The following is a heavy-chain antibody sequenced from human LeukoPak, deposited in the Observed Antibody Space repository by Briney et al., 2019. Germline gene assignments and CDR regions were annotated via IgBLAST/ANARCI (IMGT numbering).Heavy chain of an antibody. Sequence: GESLKISCKGSGYSFTSYWIGWVRQMPGKGLEWMGIIYPGDSDTRYSPPFQGQVTISADKSISTAYLQWSSLKASDTAIYFCARREYSSSSFHFDSWGQGTRVIVSS. CDR3: ARREYSSSSFHFDS. CDR2: IYPGDSDT. CDR1: GYSFTSYW. V-gene: IGHV5-51*01. D-gene: IGHD6-6*01. J-gene: IGHJ4*02.